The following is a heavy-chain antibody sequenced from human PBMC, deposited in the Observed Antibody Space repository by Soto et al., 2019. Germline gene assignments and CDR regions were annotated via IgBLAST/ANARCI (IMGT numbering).Heavy chain of an antibody. CDR1: GYTFTNHG. CDR2: ISGHNGNT. V-gene: IGHV1-18*01. CDR3: ARDLYPLAYYFDY. J-gene: IGHJ4*02. Sequence: QVQLVQSGAEVKKPGASVKVSCKASGYTFTNHGISWVRQAPGQGLEWLGWISGHNGNTKYAQRLQGRVTMTTDTSTSTAYMELRSLKSDDPAVYYCARDLYPLAYYFDYWGQGTLVNVSS.